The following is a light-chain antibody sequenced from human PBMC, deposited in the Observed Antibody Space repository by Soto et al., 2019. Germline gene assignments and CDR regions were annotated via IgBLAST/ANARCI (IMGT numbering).Light chain of an antibody. CDR1: HDIKNY. J-gene: IGKJ2*02. Sequence: IQMTQSPSSLSASVGDRVTLTCQASHDIKNYLIWYQQKAGRAPKLLIYDASSLGAGVSSRFSGSGSGTHFTLTITSLHPEDIATYYCQQFDSVPCTFGQGTKLEIK. V-gene: IGKV1-33*01. CDR2: DAS. CDR3: QQFDSVPCT.